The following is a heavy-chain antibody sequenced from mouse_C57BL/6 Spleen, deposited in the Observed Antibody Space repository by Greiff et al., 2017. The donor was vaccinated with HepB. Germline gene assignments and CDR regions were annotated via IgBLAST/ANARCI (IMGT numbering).Heavy chain of an antibody. V-gene: IGHV5-4*01. D-gene: IGHD2-2*01. Sequence: EVMLVESGGGLVKPGGSLKLSCAASGFTFSSYAMSWVRQTPDKRLEWVATISDGGSYTYYPDNVKGRFTISRDNAKNNLYLQMSQLKSEDTAMYYCARDGSHYAMDYWGQGTSVTVSS. CDR1: GFTFSSYA. J-gene: IGHJ4*01. CDR2: ISDGGSYT. CDR3: ARDGSHYAMDY.